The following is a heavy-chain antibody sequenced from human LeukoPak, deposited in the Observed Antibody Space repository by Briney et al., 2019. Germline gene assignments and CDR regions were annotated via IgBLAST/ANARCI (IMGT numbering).Heavy chain of an antibody. J-gene: IGHJ4*02. Sequence: PSETLSLTCAVYGGSFSGYYWSWIRQPPGKGLEWTGEINHSGSTNYNPSLKSRVTISVDTSKNQFSLKLSPVTAADTAVYYCARESYSAHFDYWGQGTLVTVSS. CDR3: ARESYSAHFDY. D-gene: IGHD1-26*01. V-gene: IGHV4-34*01. CDR2: INHSGST. CDR1: GGSFSGYY.